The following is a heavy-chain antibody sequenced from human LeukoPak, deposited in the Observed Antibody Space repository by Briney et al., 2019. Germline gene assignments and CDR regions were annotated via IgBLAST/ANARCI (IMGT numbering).Heavy chain of an antibody. J-gene: IGHJ3*02. CDR2: IYYSGST. V-gene: IGHV4-39*07. D-gene: IGHD3-16*01. Sequence: PSETLSLTCTVSGGSISSSSYYWGWIRQPPGKGLEWIGSIYYSGSTYYNPSLKSRVTISVDTSRNQFSLKLSSVTAADTAVYYCATPLGEDAFDIWGQGTMVTVSS. CDR3: ATPLGEDAFDI. CDR1: GGSISSSSYY.